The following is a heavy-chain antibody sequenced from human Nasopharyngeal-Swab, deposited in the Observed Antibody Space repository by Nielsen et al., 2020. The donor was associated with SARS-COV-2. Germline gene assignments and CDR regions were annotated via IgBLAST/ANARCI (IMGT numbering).Heavy chain of an antibody. D-gene: IGHD6-19*01. CDR3: ARDGYSSGWYGGWFDP. J-gene: IGHJ5*02. V-gene: IGHV3-21*01. CDR1: GFTVSSNY. Sequence: GGSLRLSCAASGFTVSSNYMSWVRQAPGKGLEWVSSISSSSSYIYYADSVKGRFTISRDNAKNSLYLQMNSLRAEDTAVYYCARDGYSSGWYGGWFDPWGQGTLVTVSS. CDR2: ISSSSSYI.